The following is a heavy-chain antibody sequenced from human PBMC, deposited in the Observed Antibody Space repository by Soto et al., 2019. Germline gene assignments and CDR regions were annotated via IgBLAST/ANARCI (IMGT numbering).Heavy chain of an antibody. CDR1: NGSISGFY. D-gene: IGHD1-26*01. V-gene: IGHV4-59*12. CDR2: IHYSGRT. J-gene: IGHJ4*02. Sequence: PSETLSLTCSVSNGSISGFYWTWIRQPPGKILEWIGYIHYSGRTDYNPSLTSRATMSVDTSKNQFSLNLKSITAADTAVYYCVRVGVGIGNHFDSWGWGTLVTVS. CDR3: VRVGVGIGNHFDS.